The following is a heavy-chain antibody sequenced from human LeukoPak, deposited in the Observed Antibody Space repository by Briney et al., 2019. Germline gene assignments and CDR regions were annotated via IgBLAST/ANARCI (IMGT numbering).Heavy chain of an antibody. CDR3: AKDAQRWLHVYYSDY. CDR1: GFTFSSYG. Sequence: GRSLRLSCAASGFTFSSYGMHWVRQAPGKGLEWVAVISYDGSNKYYADSVKGRFTISRDNSKNTLYLQMNSLRAEDTAVYYCAKDAQRWLHVYYSDYWGQGTLVTVSS. V-gene: IGHV3-30*18. J-gene: IGHJ4*02. D-gene: IGHD5-24*01. CDR2: ISYDGSNK.